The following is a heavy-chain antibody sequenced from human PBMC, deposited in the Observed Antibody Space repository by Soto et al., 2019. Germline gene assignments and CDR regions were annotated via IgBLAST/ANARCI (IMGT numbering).Heavy chain of an antibody. V-gene: IGHV3-23*01. Sequence: EVQLLESGGGLVQPGGSLRLSCAASGFTFSNYAVTWVRQAPGKGLEWVSTISGSGGITYYADSVKGRFTISRDNSKNTLYLQMNSLRAEDTAVYYCAKDQGSSWYEIDYWDLGTLVTVSS. CDR2: ISGSGGIT. CDR1: GFTFSNYA. J-gene: IGHJ4*02. D-gene: IGHD6-13*01. CDR3: AKDQGSSWYEIDY.